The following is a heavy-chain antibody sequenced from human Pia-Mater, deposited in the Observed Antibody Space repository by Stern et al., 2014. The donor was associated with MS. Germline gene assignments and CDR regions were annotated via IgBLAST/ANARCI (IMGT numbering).Heavy chain of an antibody. CDR2: LYSGDEK. J-gene: IGHJ5*02. CDR3: AHLFSDASSSWFDP. V-gene: IGHV2-5*02. Sequence: ESGPKLVKPTPTLTLTCNFSGVSLSTSGAGGTWLRQPPGNALKWLAILYSGDEKRSNTFQETRLTITRDTSKSQVVLTMTSMDPVDTATYYCAHLFSDASSSWFDPWGQGTLVTVSS. CDR1: GVSLSTSGAG. D-gene: IGHD6-6*01.